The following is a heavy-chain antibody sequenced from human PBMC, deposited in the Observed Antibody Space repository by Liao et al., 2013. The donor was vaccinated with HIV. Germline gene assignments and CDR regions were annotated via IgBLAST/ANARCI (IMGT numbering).Heavy chain of an antibody. D-gene: IGHD6-19*01. CDR1: GGSISSYY. CDR2: IYTSGST. Sequence: QVQPQQWGAGLLKPSETLSLTCAVSGGSISSYYWSWIRQPAGKGLEWIGLIYTSGSTNYNPSLKSRVTMSVDTSKNQFSLKLSSVTAADTAFYYCAREMESYSSGWYDYWGQGTLVTVSS. J-gene: IGHJ4*02. V-gene: IGHV4-59*10. CDR3: AREMESYSSGWYDY.